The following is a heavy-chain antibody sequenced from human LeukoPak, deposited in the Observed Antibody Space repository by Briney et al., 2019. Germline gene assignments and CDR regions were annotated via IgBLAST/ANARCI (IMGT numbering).Heavy chain of an antibody. V-gene: IGHV4-34*01. J-gene: IGHJ3*02. CDR1: GESFSGYY. CDR2: IHHSGST. CDR3: AREAAAGTISSVDAFDI. D-gene: IGHD6-13*01. Sequence: SETLSLTCAVYGESFSGYYWSWIRQPPGKGLEWIAEIHHSGSTKYNPSLKSRVTISVDTSKNQFSLNLTSMTTADTAVYYCAREAAAGTISSVDAFDIWGQGTMVTVSS.